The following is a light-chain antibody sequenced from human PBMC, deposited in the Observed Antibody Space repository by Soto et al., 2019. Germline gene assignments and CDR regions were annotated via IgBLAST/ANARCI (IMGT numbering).Light chain of an antibody. V-gene: IGKV3-20*01. Sequence: DIVLTQSPATLSVPPGERATLSCRASQSVSSDLAWYQQKPGQAPRLLIYGASSRATGIPDRFSGSGSGTDFTLTISRLEPEDFAVYYCQQYGSSPQTFGQGTKVDNK. CDR2: GAS. J-gene: IGKJ1*01. CDR1: QSVSSD. CDR3: QQYGSSPQT.